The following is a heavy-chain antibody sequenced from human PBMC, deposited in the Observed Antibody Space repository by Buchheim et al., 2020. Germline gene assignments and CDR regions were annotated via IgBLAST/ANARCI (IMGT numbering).Heavy chain of an antibody. Sequence: QVQLVESGGGVVQPGRSLRLSCAASGFTFSSYGMLWVRHAPGKGLVWVADIWYDGSNKYYADSVKGRFTISRDSAKNTLYLQMNSLRAADTAVYYCARCYGDYVLYYFDYWGQGTL. V-gene: IGHV3-33*01. J-gene: IGHJ4*02. CDR3: ARCYGDYVLYYFDY. CDR1: GFTFSSYG. D-gene: IGHD4-17*01. CDR2: IWYDGSNK.